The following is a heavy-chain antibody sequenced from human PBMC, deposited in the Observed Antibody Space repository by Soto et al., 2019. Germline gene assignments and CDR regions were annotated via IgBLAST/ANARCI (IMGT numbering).Heavy chain of an antibody. CDR1: GFTFTSSA. Sequence: ASVKVSCKASGFTFTSSAMQWVRQAPGQGLEWMGWISTYNGNTNYAQKVQGRVTMTTDTSTSTAYMELRSLRSDDTAVYYCARDLWGNEPHFDYWGQGTLVTVSS. D-gene: IGHD3-16*01. CDR2: ISTYNGNT. V-gene: IGHV1-18*01. CDR3: ARDLWGNEPHFDY. J-gene: IGHJ4*02.